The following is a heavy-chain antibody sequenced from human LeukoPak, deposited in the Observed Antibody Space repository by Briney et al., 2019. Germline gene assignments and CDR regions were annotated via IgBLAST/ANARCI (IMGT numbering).Heavy chain of an antibody. Sequence: SETLSLTCTVSGASISSYFWSWIRQPPGKGLEWIGYIHYSGSTNYNPSLKSRVTISVDTSKNQSSLKLSSVTAADTAVYFCAALRPVGAFDYWGQGTLVTVSS. V-gene: IGHV4-59*08. CDR3: AALRPVGAFDY. CDR1: GASISSYF. J-gene: IGHJ4*02. CDR2: IHYSGST. D-gene: IGHD1-26*01.